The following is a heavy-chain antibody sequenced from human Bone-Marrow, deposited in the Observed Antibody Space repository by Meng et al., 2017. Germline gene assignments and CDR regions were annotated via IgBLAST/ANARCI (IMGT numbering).Heavy chain of an antibody. V-gene: IGHV4-39*01. D-gene: IGHD3-9*01. CDR2: IYYSGST. CDR1: GGSISSSSYY. J-gene: IGHJ4*02. CDR3: ARLTDRDTLTGYYNHYFDY. Sequence: QLQLQESGPGLVKPSETLSLTCTGSGGSISSSSYYWGWIRQPPGKGLEWIGSIYYSGSTYYNPSLKSRVTISVDTSKNQFSLKLSSVTAADTAVYYCARLTDRDTLTGYYNHYFDYWGQGTLVTVSS.